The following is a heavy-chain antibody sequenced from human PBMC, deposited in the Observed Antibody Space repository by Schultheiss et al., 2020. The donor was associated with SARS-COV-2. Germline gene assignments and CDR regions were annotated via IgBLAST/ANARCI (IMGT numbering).Heavy chain of an antibody. CDR3: AKVLGGCSGGSCYSGYYYYMDV. V-gene: IGHV3-23*01. Sequence: GGSLRLSCAVSGFTFSSYAMSWVRQAPGKGLEWVSAISGSGGSTYYADSVKGRFTISRDNSKNTLYLQMNSLRAEDTAVYYCAKVLGGCSGGSCYSGYYYYMDVWGKGTTVTVSS. D-gene: IGHD2-15*01. CDR1: GFTFSSYA. CDR2: ISGSGGST. J-gene: IGHJ6*03.